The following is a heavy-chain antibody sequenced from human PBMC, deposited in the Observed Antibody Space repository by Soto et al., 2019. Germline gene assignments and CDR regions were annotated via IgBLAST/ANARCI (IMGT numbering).Heavy chain of an antibody. CDR1: GFTFSSYD. D-gene: IGHD2-21*01. CDR2: IGTAGDP. Sequence: GGSLRLSCAASGFTFSSYDMHWVRQATGKGLEWVSAIGTAGDPYYPGSVKGRFTISREDAKNSLYLQMNILRAGDTAVYYCVRGTLGHMALFDYWGQGTLVPVSS. V-gene: IGHV3-13*05. J-gene: IGHJ4*02. CDR3: VRGTLGHMALFDY.